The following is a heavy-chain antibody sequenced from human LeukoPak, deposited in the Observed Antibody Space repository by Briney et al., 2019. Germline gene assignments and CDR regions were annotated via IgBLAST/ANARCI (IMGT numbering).Heavy chain of an antibody. Sequence: PSQTLSLTCTVSGGSISSGGYSWSWIRQPPGKGLEWIGYIYHSGSTYYNPSLKSRVTISVDRSKNQFSLKLSSVTAADTAVYYCAGAYYDILTGSADAFDIWGQGTMVTVSS. V-gene: IGHV4-30-2*01. CDR1: GGSISSGGYS. D-gene: IGHD3-9*01. J-gene: IGHJ3*02. CDR2: IYHSGST. CDR3: AGAYYDILTGSADAFDI.